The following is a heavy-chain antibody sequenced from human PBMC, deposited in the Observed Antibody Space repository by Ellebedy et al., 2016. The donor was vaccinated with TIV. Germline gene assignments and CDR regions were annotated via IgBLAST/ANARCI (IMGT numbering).Heavy chain of an antibody. V-gene: IGHV3-23*01. CDR1: GSTFSNYA. D-gene: IGHD1-14*01. CDR2: FGVSGDST. J-gene: IGHJ4*02. CDR3: ARGKSGTYIHHAFDY. Sequence: PGGSLRLSCAASGSTFSNYAFSWVRQAPGTGLEWVSGFGVSGDSTYYTDSVKGRFTISRDNSKKTLYLQMNSLRAEDTAIYYCARGKSGTYIHHAFDYWGQGTLVTVSS.